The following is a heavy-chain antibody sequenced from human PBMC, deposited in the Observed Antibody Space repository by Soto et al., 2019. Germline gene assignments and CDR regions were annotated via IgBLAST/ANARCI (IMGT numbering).Heavy chain of an antibody. J-gene: IGHJ4*02. V-gene: IGHV1-69*08. CDR3: AGDSPIGSTFSGYDAIDY. D-gene: IGHD5-12*01. CDR1: GGPFSNDI. Sequence: QVQLVQSGAEVKKPGSSVKVSCKASGGPFSNDIITWVRQAPGQGLEWMGRIIPLLNIANYAQNFQGRVTMTADRSTGTAYMELNSLRSEDTAVYYCAGDSPIGSTFSGYDAIDYWGQGTLVTVSS. CDR2: IIPLLNIA.